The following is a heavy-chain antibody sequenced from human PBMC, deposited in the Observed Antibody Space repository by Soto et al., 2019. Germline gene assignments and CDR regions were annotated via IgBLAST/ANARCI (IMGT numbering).Heavy chain of an antibody. CDR3: ARDGGSDQTFDY. J-gene: IGHJ4*02. CDR1: GGSISSYY. V-gene: IGHV4-59*12. Sequence: SETLSLTCTVSGGSISSYYWSWIRQPPGKGLEWIGYIYYSGSTNYNPSLKSRVTISVDTSKNQFSLKLSSVTAADTAVYYCARDGGSDQTFDYWGQGTLVTVSS. CDR2: IYYSGST.